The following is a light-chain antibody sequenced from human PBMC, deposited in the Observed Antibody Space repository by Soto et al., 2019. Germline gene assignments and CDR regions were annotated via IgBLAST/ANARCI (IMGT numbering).Light chain of an antibody. CDR3: QQYNSYWT. CDR2: DAS. V-gene: IGKV1-5*01. Sequence: DLQMTQSPSTLSGSVGYRVTITCRASQTISSWLAWYQQKPGKAPKLLIYDASSLEGGVPSRFSGSGSGTEFTLTISSLQPDDFATYYCQQYNSYWTFGQGTKVDIK. CDR1: QTISSW. J-gene: IGKJ1*01.